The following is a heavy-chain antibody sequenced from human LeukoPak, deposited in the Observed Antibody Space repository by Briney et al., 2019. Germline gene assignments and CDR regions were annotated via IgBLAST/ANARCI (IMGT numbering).Heavy chain of an antibody. CDR1: GFIFSNYG. J-gene: IGHJ6*02. CDR2: ISFSSTHI. D-gene: IGHD3-9*01. V-gene: IGHV3-21*06. Sequence: GGSLRLSCAASGFIFSNYGMSWVRQAPGKGLEWVSSISFSSTHIYYADSIQGRFTISRDNAENSLYLQMNSLRAEDTAVYYCARSHYDILTGYYNPQSYYYGMDVWGQGTTVTVSS. CDR3: ARSHYDILTGYYNPQSYYYGMDV.